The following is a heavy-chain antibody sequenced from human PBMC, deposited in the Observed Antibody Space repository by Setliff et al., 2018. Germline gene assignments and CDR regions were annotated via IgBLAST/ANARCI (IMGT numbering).Heavy chain of an antibody. Sequence: ASETLSLTCAVYGGSFSGYYWSWIRQPPGKGLEWIGEINHSGSTNNNPSLKSRVTISVDTSKNQLSLQLSSVTAADTAVYYCARTYNFWSGYFDYWGQGTLVTVSS. V-gene: IGHV4-34*01. CDR2: INHSGST. CDR1: GGSFSGYY. CDR3: ARTYNFWSGYFDY. D-gene: IGHD3-3*01. J-gene: IGHJ4*02.